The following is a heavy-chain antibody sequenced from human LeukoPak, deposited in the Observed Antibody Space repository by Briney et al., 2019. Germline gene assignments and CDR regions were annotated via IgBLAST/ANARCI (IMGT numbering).Heavy chain of an antibody. CDR1: GFTFSDYS. CDR2: ISTSSSYI. CDR3: ARYSGDALNY. J-gene: IGHJ4*02. D-gene: IGHD7-27*01. V-gene: IGHV3-21*01. Sequence: GGSLRLSCAASGFTFSDYSMNWVRQAPGKGLEWVSSISTSSSYIYYADSLKGRFTISRDTAKNSLYLQMNSLRAEDTAVYYCARYSGDALNYWGQGTLVTVSS.